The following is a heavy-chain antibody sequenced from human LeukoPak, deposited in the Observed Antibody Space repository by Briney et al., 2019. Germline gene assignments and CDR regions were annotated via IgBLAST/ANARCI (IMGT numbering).Heavy chain of an antibody. CDR1: GFTFSSYS. D-gene: IGHD6-6*01. CDR2: LSSNSSYI. CDR3: ARVGSGSSSYGYYYMDV. Sequence: GRSLRLSCAASGFTFSSYSMNWVRQAPGKWREWVSSLSSNSSYIYYADSVKGRFNISRDNAKNSLYLQMNSLRAEDMAVYYCARVGSGSSSYGYYYMDVWGKGTTVTVSS. J-gene: IGHJ6*03. V-gene: IGHV3-21*01.